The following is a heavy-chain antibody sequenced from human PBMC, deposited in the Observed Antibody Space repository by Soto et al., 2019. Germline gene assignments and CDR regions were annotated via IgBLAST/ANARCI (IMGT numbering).Heavy chain of an antibody. CDR2: INSDGSRT. Sequence: EVQLVESGGGLVQPGGSLRLSCAASGFTFSSYWMHWVRQPPGKGLVWVSRINSDGSRTTYADSVKGRFTISRDTPKNTLYPQMNSLRAEDTAVYYCVRTSMVVAAATREDYRGQGTLGTVSA. V-gene: IGHV3-74*01. J-gene: IGHJ4*02. D-gene: IGHD2-15*01. CDR3: VRTSMVVAAATREDY. CDR1: GFTFSSYW.